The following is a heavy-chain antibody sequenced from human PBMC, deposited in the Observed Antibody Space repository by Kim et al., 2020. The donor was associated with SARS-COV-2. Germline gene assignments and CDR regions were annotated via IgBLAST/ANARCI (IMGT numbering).Heavy chain of an antibody. CDR3: ARPSAAGKFDY. CDR1: GGSISSSSYY. J-gene: IGHJ4*02. CDR2: IYYSGST. V-gene: IGHV4-39*01. Sequence: SETLSLTCTVSGGSISSSSYYWGWIRQPPGKGLEWIGSIYYSGSTHYNPSLKSRVTISVDTSKNQFSLKLSSVTAADTAVYYCARPSAAGKFDYWGQGTLVTVSS. D-gene: IGHD6-13*01.